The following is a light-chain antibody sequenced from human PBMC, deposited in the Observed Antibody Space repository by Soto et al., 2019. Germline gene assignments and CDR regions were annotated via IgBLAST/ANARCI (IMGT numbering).Light chain of an antibody. CDR3: QQYYTTPVT. CDR2: WAS. V-gene: IGKV4-1*01. Sequence: DIVMTQSPYSLAVSLGERATINCKSRQSVLYSSNNNNYLAWYQQKPGQPPKLLIYWASTRESGVPDRFSGSGSGTDFTLTISSLQAEDVAVYYCQQYYTTPVTFGQGTKVEIK. J-gene: IGKJ1*01. CDR1: QSVLYSSNNNNY.